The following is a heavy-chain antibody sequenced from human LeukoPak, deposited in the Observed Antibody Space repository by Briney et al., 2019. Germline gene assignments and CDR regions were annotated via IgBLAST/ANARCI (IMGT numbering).Heavy chain of an antibody. D-gene: IGHD2-2*01. Sequence: GGSLRLSCAASGFSLSDYWMHWVRQAPGKPLVWVSRIHNDGNDPIYADSVKGRFTVSRDNAKNTLYLQMNSLRAEDTAVYYCARAEVPAAVKSGAFDIWGQGTMVTVSS. J-gene: IGHJ3*02. CDR3: ARAEVPAAVKSGAFDI. CDR2: IHNDGNDP. V-gene: IGHV3-74*01. CDR1: GFSLSDYW.